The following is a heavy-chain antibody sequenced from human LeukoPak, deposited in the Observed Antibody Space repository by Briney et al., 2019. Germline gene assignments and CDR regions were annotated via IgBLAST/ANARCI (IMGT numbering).Heavy chain of an antibody. Sequence: PGGSLRLSCAASGFPFSASAMTWVRQAPGKGLEWVSHILSTGTTYYADSMRGRFTISRDNSENTLYLLMTSLRADDTAVYYCATVKYDYGDPVGWFDPWGQGTLVTVSS. D-gene: IGHD4-17*01. V-gene: IGHV3-23*01. J-gene: IGHJ5*02. CDR3: ATVKYDYGDPVGWFDP. CDR2: ILSTGTT. CDR1: GFPFSASA.